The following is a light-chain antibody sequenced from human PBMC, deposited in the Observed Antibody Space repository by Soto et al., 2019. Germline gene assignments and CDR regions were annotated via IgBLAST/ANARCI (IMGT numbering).Light chain of an antibody. CDR3: QQYYSYPTT. CDR2: AAS. Sequence: AIRMTQSPSSFSASTGDRVTITCRASQGISSYLAWYQQKPGKAPKLLIYAASTLQSGVPSRFSGSGSVTDFTLTTSCLQSEDFATSYCQQYYSYPTTFGQGTKVDIK. J-gene: IGKJ1*01. V-gene: IGKV1-8*01. CDR1: QGISSY.